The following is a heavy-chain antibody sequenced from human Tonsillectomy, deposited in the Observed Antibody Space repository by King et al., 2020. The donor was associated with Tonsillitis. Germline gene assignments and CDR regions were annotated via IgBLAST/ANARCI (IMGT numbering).Heavy chain of an antibody. J-gene: IGHJ4*02. CDR1: GFTFSDYY. V-gene: IGHV3-11*06. Sequence: VQLVESGGGLVKPGGSLRLSCAASGFTFSDYYMSWIRQAPGKGLEWVSYISSSSSYTNYADSVKGRFTISRDNAKNSLYLQMNSLRAEDTAVYYCARVLDDYYDSSGSDYWGQGTLVTVSS. CDR3: ARVLDDYYDSSGSDY. CDR2: ISSSSSYT. D-gene: IGHD3-22*01.